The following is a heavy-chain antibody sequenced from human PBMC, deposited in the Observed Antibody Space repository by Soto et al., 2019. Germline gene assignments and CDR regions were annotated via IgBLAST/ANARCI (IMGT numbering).Heavy chain of an antibody. CDR2: IYYSGST. CDR3: ARWLSPLDNWFDP. Sequence: PSETLSLTCTVSGGSISSYYWSWIRQPPGKGLEWIGYIYYSGSTNYNPSLKSRVTISVDTSKNQFPLKLSSVTAADTAVYYCARWLSPLDNWFDPWGQGTLVAVYS. V-gene: IGHV4-59*01. CDR1: GGSISSYY. D-gene: IGHD5-12*01. J-gene: IGHJ5*02.